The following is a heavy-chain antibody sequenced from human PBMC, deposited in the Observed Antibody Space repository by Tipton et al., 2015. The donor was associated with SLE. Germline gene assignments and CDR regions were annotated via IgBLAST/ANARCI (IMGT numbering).Heavy chain of an antibody. CDR1: GGSISSSSYY. Sequence: TLSLTCTVSGGSISSSSYYWGWIRQPPGKGLEWIGSIYYSGSTYYNPSLKSRVTISVDTSKNQFSLKLSSVTAADTAVYYCARIGTSSSQDYWGQGTLVTVSS. CDR2: IYYSGST. J-gene: IGHJ4*02. CDR3: ARIGTSSSQDY. D-gene: IGHD2-2*01. V-gene: IGHV4-39*07.